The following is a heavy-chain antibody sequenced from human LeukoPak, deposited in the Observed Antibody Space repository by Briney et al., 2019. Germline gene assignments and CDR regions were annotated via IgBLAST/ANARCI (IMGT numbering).Heavy chain of an antibody. D-gene: IGHD3-22*01. V-gene: IGHV4-4*07. CDR3: ARATYYYDSSGWNYYFDY. CDR1: GGSISSYS. Sequence: PSETLSLTCTVSGGSISSYSWSWIRQPAGKGLEWIGRIYTSGSTNYNPSLKSRVTMSVDTSKNQFSLKLSSVTAADTAVYYCARATYYYDSSGWNYYFDYWGQGTLVTVSS. J-gene: IGHJ4*02. CDR2: IYTSGST.